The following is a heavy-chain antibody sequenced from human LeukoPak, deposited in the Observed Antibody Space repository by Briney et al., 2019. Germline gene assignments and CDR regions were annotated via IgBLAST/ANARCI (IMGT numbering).Heavy chain of an antibody. J-gene: IGHJ4*02. D-gene: IGHD2-2*02. V-gene: IGHV3-9*03. CDR3: AKGYCSSTSCYTDY. Sequence: PGRSLRLSCAASGFTFDDYAMHWVRQAPGKGLEWVSGISWNSGSIGYADSVKGRFTISRDNAKNSLYLQMNSLRAEDMASYYCAKGYCSSTSCYTDYWGQGTLVTVSS. CDR2: ISWNSGSI. CDR1: GFTFDDYA.